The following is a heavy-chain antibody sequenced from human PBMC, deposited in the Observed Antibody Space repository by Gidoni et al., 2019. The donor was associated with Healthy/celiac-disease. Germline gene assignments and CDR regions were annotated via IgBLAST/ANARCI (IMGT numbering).Heavy chain of an antibody. CDR3: ARRWFGSWDWFDP. D-gene: IGHD3-10*01. Sequence: QVQLQESGPGLVKPSETLSLTCTVSGGSISSYYWSWIRQPPGKGLEWFGYIYYSGSTNYNPSLKSRVTISVDTSKNQFSLKLSSVTAADTAVYYCARRWFGSWDWFDPWGQGTLVTVSS. V-gene: IGHV4-59*01. CDR2: IYYSGST. J-gene: IGHJ5*02. CDR1: GGSISSYY.